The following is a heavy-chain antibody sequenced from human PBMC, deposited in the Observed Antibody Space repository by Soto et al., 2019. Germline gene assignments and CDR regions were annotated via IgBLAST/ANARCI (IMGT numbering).Heavy chain of an antibody. Sequence: QVQLVQSGAEVKKSGASVKVSCMTSGYTFIEYGITWVRQAPGQGLEWMGWISPYTGHTDYAQKFQGRVTMTTDTTTRTAYMELKSLRSDDTAVFYCARRGEWCSGLSCHHFGFWGQGTLVTVSS. V-gene: IGHV1-18*01. D-gene: IGHD2-15*01. J-gene: IGHJ4*02. CDR3: ARRGEWCSGLSCHHFGF. CDR1: GYTFIEYG. CDR2: ISPYTGHT.